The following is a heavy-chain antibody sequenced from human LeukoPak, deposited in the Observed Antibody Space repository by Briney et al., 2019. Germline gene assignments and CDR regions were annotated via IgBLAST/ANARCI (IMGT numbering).Heavy chain of an antibody. V-gene: IGHV3-7*03. CDR1: GFTFSGFW. D-gene: IGHD6-6*01. J-gene: IGHJ3*01. CDR2: INSDGSEG. Sequence: GGSLRLSCAVSGFTFSGFWMSWSRQAPGKGLEWVASINSDGSEGYYADVVKGRFTISRDNAKNSLYLQINSLRAEDTAVYYCARSSYSSSSSVWGQGDNGHRLF. CDR3: ARSSYSSSSSV.